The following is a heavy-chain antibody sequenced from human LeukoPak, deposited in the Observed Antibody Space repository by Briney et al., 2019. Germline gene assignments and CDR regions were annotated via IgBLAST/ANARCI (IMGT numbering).Heavy chain of an antibody. V-gene: IGHV4-34*01. CDR3: ASRRYYYYYMDV. CDR1: GGSFSGYY. Sequence: SETLSLTCAVYGGSFSGYYWSWIRQPPGKGLEWIGEINHSGSTNYNPSLKSRVTISVDTSKNQFSLKLSSVTAADTAVYYCASRRYYYYYMDVWGKGTTVTVSS. J-gene: IGHJ6*03. CDR2: INHSGST.